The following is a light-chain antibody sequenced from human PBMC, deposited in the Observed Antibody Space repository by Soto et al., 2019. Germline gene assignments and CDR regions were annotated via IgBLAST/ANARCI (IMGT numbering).Light chain of an antibody. Sequence: DIQMTQSPSTLSGSVGDRVTITCRASQTISSWLAWYQQKPGKAPKLLIYKASTLKSGVPSRFSGSGSGTEINRAFSSLETDDFATYYCQRHNIYSQAFGQGTKVDI. J-gene: IGKJ1*01. CDR2: KAS. CDR3: QRHNIYSQA. CDR1: QTISSW. V-gene: IGKV1-5*03.